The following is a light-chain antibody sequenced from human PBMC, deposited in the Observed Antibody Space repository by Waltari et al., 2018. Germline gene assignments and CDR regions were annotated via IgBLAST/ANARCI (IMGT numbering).Light chain of an antibody. CDR3: QQYDNLPLT. J-gene: IGKJ4*01. CDR2: DAS. Sequence: DIQMTQSPSSLSASVGDRVTITCQASQAISNYLNWYQQQPGKAPKLLIYDASNLETGVPSRFSGSGSGTDFTFTISSLQPEDIATYYCQQYDNLPLTFGGGTKVEIK. CDR1: QAISNY. V-gene: IGKV1-33*01.